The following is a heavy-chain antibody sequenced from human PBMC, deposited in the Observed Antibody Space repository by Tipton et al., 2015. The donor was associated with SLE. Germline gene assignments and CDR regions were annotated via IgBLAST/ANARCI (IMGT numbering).Heavy chain of an antibody. Sequence: TLSLTCAVSGYSVSTAYYWGWIRQPPGKGLEWIGTIYHSGITFYNASPHTRVTISLDTSKNQLSLSLTSVTAADTAVYYCARGDILGPIHWFDPWGQGTLVTVSS. CDR2: IYHSGIT. CDR1: GYSVSTAYY. D-gene: IGHD5-12*01. J-gene: IGHJ5*02. CDR3: ARGDILGPIHWFDP. V-gene: IGHV4-38-2*01.